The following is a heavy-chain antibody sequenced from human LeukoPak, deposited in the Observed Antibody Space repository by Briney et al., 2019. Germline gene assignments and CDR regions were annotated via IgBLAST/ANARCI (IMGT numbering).Heavy chain of an antibody. CDR1: DDSFSSHY. J-gene: IGHJ3*02. V-gene: IGHV4-59*11. D-gene: IGHD4-17*01. CDR3: ARDLVTVTIGFDI. CDR2: ISYIGTT. Sequence: SETLSLTCAVSDDSFSSHYWTWIRQPPGKGLEWIGYISYIGTTNYNPSLKSRVTLSIDTSKNQFSLKLRSVTAADTAVYYCARDLVTVTIGFDIWGQGTMVSVSS.